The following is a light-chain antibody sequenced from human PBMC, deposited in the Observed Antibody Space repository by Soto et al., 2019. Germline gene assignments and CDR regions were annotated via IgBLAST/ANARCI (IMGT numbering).Light chain of an antibody. CDR1: QNIINY. V-gene: IGKV1-39*01. CDR3: QQSYSSPWT. CDR2: AAS. J-gene: IGKJ1*01. Sequence: DIQMTQSPSSLSASVRDRVTITCRASQNIINYLNWYQQKPGRVPKILIYAASNLQSGVPSRFSGGGSGTDFTLTITSLQPEDFATYYCQQSYSSPWTFGQGTKVDIK.